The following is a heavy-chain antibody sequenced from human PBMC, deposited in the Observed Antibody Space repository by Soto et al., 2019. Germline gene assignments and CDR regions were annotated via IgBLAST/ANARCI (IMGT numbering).Heavy chain of an antibody. D-gene: IGHD4-17*01. V-gene: IGHV3-48*03. Sequence: EVILVESGGGLARPGGSLRLSCAPSGFSFSSFEIIWVRQSPGKGLEWISYISDSGSTMYYADSVKGRFTISRDNAKNSLYLQMSSLRVEDTALYYCARSTVPSDWGQGTQVTVAS. CDR2: ISDSGSTM. J-gene: IGHJ4*02. CDR3: ARSTVPSD. CDR1: GFSFSSFE.